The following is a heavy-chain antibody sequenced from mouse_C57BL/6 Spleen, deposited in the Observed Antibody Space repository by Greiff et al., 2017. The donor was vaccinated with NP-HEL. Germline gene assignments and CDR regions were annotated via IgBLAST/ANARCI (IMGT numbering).Heavy chain of an antibody. Sequence: VQLQQSGTVLARPGASVKMSCKTSGYTFTSYWMHWVKQRPGQGLEWIGAIYPGNSDTSYNQKFKGKAKLTAVTSASTAYMELSSLTNEDSAVYYCTMGDYGAYWGQGTLVTVSA. CDR3: TMGDYGAY. CDR2: IYPGNSDT. CDR1: GYTFTSYW. J-gene: IGHJ3*01. V-gene: IGHV1-5*01. D-gene: IGHD2-4*01.